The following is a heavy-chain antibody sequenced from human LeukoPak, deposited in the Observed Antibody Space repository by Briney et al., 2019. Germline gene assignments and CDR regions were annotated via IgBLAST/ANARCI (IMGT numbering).Heavy chain of an antibody. Sequence: ETLSLTCAVYGGSFSGYYWSWIRQPPGKGLEWIGEINHSGSTNYNPSLKSRVTISVDTSKNQFSLKLSSVTAADTAVYYCARRIDYYGPGSYKDWGQGTLVTVSS. CDR2: INHSGST. V-gene: IGHV4-34*01. J-gene: IGHJ4*02. CDR3: ARRIDYYGPGSYKD. CDR1: GGSFSGYY. D-gene: IGHD3-10*01.